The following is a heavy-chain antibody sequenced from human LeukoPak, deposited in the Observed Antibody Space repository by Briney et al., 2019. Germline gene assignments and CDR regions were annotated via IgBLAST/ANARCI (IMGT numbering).Heavy chain of an antibody. CDR2: IWYDGSNK. CDR3: ARGYQLLYSGLAYYFDY. Sequence: GGSLRLSCAATGFTFSSYGMHWVRQAPGKGLEWVAVIWYDGSNKYYADSMKGRFTISRDNSKNTLYLQMNSLRAEDTAVYYCARGYQLLYSGLAYYFDYWGQGTLVTVSS. V-gene: IGHV3-33*08. CDR1: GFTFSSYG. J-gene: IGHJ4*02. D-gene: IGHD2-2*02.